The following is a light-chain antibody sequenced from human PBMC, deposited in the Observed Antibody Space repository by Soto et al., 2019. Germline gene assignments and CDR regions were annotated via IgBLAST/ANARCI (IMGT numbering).Light chain of an antibody. J-gene: IGKJ1*01. CDR1: QSVSSSY. V-gene: IGKV3-20*01. CDR2: GAS. Sequence: ENVLKLSARTLSLYPGERATLSCRASQSVSSSYLAWYQQKPGQAPRLLIYGASSRATGIPDRFSGSGSGTDVPLTSSRLEPEHFAVYYCQQYGGTFGQGTTVDIK. CDR3: QQYGGT.